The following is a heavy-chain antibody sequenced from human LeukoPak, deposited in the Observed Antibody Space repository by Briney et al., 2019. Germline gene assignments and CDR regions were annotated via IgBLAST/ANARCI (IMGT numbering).Heavy chain of an antibody. J-gene: IGHJ6*03. Sequence: GGSLRLSCAASGFTFSSYGMHWVRQAPGKGLEWVAFIRYDGSNKYYADSVKGRFTISRDNSKNTLYLQMKSLRAEDTAVYYCAKGGGYEAQYYYYYLDVWGKGTAVTISS. CDR3: AKGGGYEAQYYYYYLDV. CDR2: IRYDGSNK. CDR1: GFTFSSYG. D-gene: IGHD5-12*01. V-gene: IGHV3-30*02.